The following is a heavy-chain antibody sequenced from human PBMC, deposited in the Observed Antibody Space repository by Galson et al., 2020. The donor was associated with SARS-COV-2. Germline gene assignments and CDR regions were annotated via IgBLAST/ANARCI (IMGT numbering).Heavy chain of an antibody. CDR1: GFTFSSYS. D-gene: IGHD3-22*01. CDR2: ISSSSSTI. Sequence: GESLKISCAASGFTFSSYSMNWVRQAPGKGLEWVSYISSSSSTIYYADSVKGRFTISRDNAKNSLYLQMNSLRAEDTAVYYCARDLSGYADYWGQGTLVTVSS. V-gene: IGHV3-48*04. CDR3: ARDLSGYADY. J-gene: IGHJ4*02.